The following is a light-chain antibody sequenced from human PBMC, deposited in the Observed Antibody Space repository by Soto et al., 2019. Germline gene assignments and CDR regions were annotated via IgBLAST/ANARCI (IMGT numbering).Light chain of an antibody. CDR1: HSISSW. CDR2: KAS. CDR3: QQYNSYSRA. V-gene: IGKV1-5*03. Sequence: DIQMTQSPSTLSASVGDRVTITCRASHSISSWLAWYQQKPGKAPKLLIYKASSLESGVPSRFSGRGSGTEFTLTISSLQADDFAAYYCQQYNSYSRAFGQGTKVEIK. J-gene: IGKJ1*01.